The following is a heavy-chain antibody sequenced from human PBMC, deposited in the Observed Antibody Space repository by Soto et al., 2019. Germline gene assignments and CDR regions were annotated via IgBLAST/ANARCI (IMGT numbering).Heavy chain of an antibody. D-gene: IGHD3-22*01. CDR1: GFTFSKFG. Sequence: QVQLVESGGGVVQPGRSLRLSCAASGFTFSKFGMHWVRQAPGKGLEWLAVISFDGSTKYHADSVKGRFTVSRDNSNHTLYLPMNSLRADDTAVYHCASDAIKEYYYDRRGSGPPFDYWGQGTLVTVSS. V-gene: IGHV3-33*05. J-gene: IGHJ4*02. CDR3: ASDAIKEYYYDRRGSGPPFDY. CDR2: ISFDGSTK.